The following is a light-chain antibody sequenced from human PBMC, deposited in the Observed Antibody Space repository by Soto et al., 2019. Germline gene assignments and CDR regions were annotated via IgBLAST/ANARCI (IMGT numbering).Light chain of an antibody. CDR2: ANT. V-gene: IGLV1-40*01. CDR1: SSNIGAGYD. Sequence: QSVLTQPPAVSGVTEERVSISCTGSSSNIGAGYDVHGYQHLPGTGPELLIYANTNRPSGVPDRFAGSKSSTSASLAITGPEAEQEADYYCQSYDGSWSPLDVFGTWTKVTVL. CDR3: QSYDGSWSPLDV. J-gene: IGLJ1*01.